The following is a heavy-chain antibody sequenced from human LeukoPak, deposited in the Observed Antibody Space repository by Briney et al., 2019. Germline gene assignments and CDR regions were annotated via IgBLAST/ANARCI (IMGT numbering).Heavy chain of an antibody. D-gene: IGHD2-8*01. Sequence: PGGSLRLSCAASGFTFSSTAMSWVRQAPGEGLEWVSTIVNSGGSNSYYADSVKGRFTISRDNSNNTLYLQMNSLRAEDTAVYYCARLTSTWGQGTLVTVSS. CDR2: IVNSGGSNS. CDR1: GFTFSSTA. J-gene: IGHJ5*02. CDR3: ARLTST. V-gene: IGHV3-23*01.